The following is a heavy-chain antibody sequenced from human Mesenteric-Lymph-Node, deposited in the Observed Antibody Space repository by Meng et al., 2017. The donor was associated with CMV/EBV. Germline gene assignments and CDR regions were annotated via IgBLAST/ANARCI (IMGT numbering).Heavy chain of an antibody. Sequence: SVQVSCKASGFTFTTSAVQWVRQARGQRLEWIGCIVVGSGNTNYAQKFQERVTIIRDLSTSTAYMELSSLRSEDTAVYYYSRGRGVAAKRRGVHYYGMDVWGQGTTVTVSS. CDR2: IVVGSGNT. CDR1: GFTFTTSA. D-gene: IGHD2-15*01. V-gene: IGHV1-58*01. CDR3: SRGRGVAAKRRGVHYYGMDV. J-gene: IGHJ6*02.